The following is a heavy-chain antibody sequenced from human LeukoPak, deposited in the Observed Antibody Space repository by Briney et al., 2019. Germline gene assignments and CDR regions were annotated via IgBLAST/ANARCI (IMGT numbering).Heavy chain of an antibody. V-gene: IGHV3-23*01. CDR3: AKGRLYYFDY. Sequence: KPGGTLRLTCAASGFTFSSYGLSWVRQAPGKGLEWVSAISGSGGSTYYADSVKGRITISRDNSKNTLYLQMNSLRAEDTAVYYCAKGRLYYFDYWGQGTLVTVSS. CDR2: ISGSGGST. CDR1: GFTFSSYG. J-gene: IGHJ4*02. D-gene: IGHD6-19*01.